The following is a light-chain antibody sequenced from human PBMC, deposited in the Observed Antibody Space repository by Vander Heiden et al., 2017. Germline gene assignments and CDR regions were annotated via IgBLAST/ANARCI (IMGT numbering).Light chain of an antibody. J-gene: IGKJ1*01. V-gene: IGKV3-15*01. CDR1: QSVSSN. Sequence: EIVMTQSPATLSVSPGEGATLSCRAIQSVSSNLAWFQQKVGQAPRLLMYDASTRATGIPARFSGSGSGTEFALTISSLQSEDFAVYYCQQYSDWPQTFGQGTKVEIK. CDR2: DAS. CDR3: QQYSDWPQT.